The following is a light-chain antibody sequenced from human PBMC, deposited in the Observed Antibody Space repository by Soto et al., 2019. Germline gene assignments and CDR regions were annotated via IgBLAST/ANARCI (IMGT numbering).Light chain of an antibody. Sequence: DIQMTQSPSSLSASVGDRVTITCRASQTISSYLNWYQQNPGEAPKLLIYGASTLQSGVPSRFSGSGSGTDFTLTISSLQPEDFATYYCQQSSNIPYTFGQGTKLEIK. J-gene: IGKJ2*01. CDR1: QTISSY. CDR2: GAS. V-gene: IGKV1-39*01. CDR3: QQSSNIPYT.